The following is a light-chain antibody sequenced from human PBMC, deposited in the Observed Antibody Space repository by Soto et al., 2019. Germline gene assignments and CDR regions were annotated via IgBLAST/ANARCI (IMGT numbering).Light chain of an antibody. Sequence: AILVTQSPSSLSASVGDRVTMTCRASQDIRGALAWYQQKSGKPPNLLIYDVSTLEGGVPSRFSGSGSGTAFTLTISSLQPEDFGTYYCQQFNSYPITFGHGTRLEIK. CDR2: DVS. V-gene: IGKV1-13*02. CDR1: QDIRGA. J-gene: IGKJ5*01. CDR3: QQFNSYPIT.